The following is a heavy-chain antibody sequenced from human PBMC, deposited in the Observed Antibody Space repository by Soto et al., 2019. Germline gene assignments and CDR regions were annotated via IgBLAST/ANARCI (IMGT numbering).Heavy chain of an antibody. V-gene: IGHV4-39*01. CDR3: ARGRGMVRTPSPLHYYYYGMDV. J-gene: IGHJ6*02. CDR2: IYYSGST. D-gene: IGHD3-10*01. CDR1: GGSISSSSYY. Sequence: PSETLSLTCTVSGGSISSSSYYWGWIRQPPGKGLEWIGSIYYSGSTYYNPSLKSRVTISVDTSKNQFSLKLSSVTAADTAVYYCARGRGMVRTPSPLHYYYYGMDVWGQGTTVTVSS.